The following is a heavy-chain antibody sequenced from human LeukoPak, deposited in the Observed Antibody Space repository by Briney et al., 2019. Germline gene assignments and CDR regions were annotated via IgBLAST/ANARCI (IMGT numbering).Heavy chain of an antibody. V-gene: IGHV3-9*01. CDR3: AKSWAAGVYYFDY. CDR2: ISWNSGSI. D-gene: IGHD6-13*01. Sequence: PGRSLRLSCAASGFTFDDYAMHWVRQAPGKGLEWVSGISWNSGSIGYADSVKGRFTISRDNAKNSLYLQMNSLRAEDTALYYCAKSWAAGVYYFDYRGRGTLVTVSS. J-gene: IGHJ4*02. CDR1: GFTFDDYA.